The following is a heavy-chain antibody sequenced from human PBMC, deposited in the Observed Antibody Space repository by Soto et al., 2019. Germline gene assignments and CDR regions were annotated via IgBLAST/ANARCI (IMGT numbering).Heavy chain of an antibody. D-gene: IGHD5-12*01. Sequence: PSETLALTCTVSGGSISSYDWSWIRQPPGRGLEWIGYIYYSGSTNYNPSLKSRVTISVDTSKNQFSLKLSSVTAADTAVYYCARGPEMAIDYWGQGTLVTVSS. V-gene: IGHV4-59*01. CDR1: GGSISSYD. J-gene: IGHJ4*02. CDR3: ARGPEMAIDY. CDR2: IYYSGST.